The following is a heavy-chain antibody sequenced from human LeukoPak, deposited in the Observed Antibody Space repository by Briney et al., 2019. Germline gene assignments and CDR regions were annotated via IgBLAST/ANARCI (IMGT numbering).Heavy chain of an antibody. Sequence: GGSLRLSCAASGFTFDDYAMHWVRQAPGKGLEWVSGISWSSGSIGYADSVKGRFTISRDNAKNSLYLQMNSLRAEDTALYYCAKDIKWELPAEYFQHWGQGTLVTVSS. CDR3: AKDIKWELPAEYFQH. CDR1: GFTFDDYA. D-gene: IGHD1-26*01. V-gene: IGHV3-9*01. J-gene: IGHJ1*01. CDR2: ISWSSGSI.